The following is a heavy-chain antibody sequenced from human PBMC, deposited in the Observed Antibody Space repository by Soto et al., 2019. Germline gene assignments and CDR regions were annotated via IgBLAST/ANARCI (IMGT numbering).Heavy chain of an antibody. J-gene: IGHJ4*02. Sequence: QVQLVQSGAEVKKPGSSVKVSCKASGGTFSSYAISWVRQAPGQGLEWMGGNIPIFGTANYAQKFQGRVTITADESTSTAYMELSSLRSEDTAVYYCARGTPYCSGGSCYPYYFDYWGQGTLVTVSS. V-gene: IGHV1-69*12. CDR1: GGTFSSYA. CDR3: ARGTPYCSGGSCYPYYFDY. CDR2: NIPIFGTA. D-gene: IGHD2-15*01.